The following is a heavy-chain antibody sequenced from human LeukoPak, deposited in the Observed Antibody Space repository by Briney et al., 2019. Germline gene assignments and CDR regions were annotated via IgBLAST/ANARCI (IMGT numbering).Heavy chain of an antibody. V-gene: IGHV3-73*01. J-gene: IGHJ4*02. CDR1: GFTLSGSA. D-gene: IGHD3-22*01. CDR2: IRSKANSYAT. Sequence: PGGSLRLSCAASGFTLSGSAMHWVRQASGKGLEWVGRIRSKANSYATAYAASVKGRFTISRDDSKNTAYLQMNSLKTEDTAVYYCTRHSNYYDSSGYYYLGYWGQGTLVTVSS. CDR3: TRHSNYYDSSGYYYLGY.